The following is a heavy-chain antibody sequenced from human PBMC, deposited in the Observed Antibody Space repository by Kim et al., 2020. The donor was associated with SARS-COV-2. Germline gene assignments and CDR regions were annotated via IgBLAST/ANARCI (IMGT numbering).Heavy chain of an antibody. CDR3: ARDPPRSPGFYYYYMDV. Sequence: ASVKVSCKASGYSFTTYAIHWVRQAPGQRLEWMGWINPGNGKTKCSQNFQGRVTITRDTSASTAYMELSSLRSEDTAVYYCARDPPRSPGFYYYYMDVWG. CDR1: GYSFTTYA. CDR2: INPGNGKT. J-gene: IGHJ6*03. V-gene: IGHV1-3*01.